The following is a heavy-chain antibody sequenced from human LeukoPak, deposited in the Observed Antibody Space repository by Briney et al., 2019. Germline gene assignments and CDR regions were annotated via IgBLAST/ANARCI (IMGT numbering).Heavy chain of an antibody. CDR1: GGSISSTNW. D-gene: IGHD5-18*01. J-gene: IGHJ4*02. V-gene: IGHV4-4*02. Sequence: SSETLSLTCAVSGGSISSTNWWSWVRQPPGRGLEWIGEIYHSGTTNYNPSFKSRVTISVDKSQNQFSLKLTSVTAADTAVYYCASGYGYPSPFDYWGQGTLVTVSS. CDR3: ASGYGYPSPFDY. CDR2: IYHSGTT.